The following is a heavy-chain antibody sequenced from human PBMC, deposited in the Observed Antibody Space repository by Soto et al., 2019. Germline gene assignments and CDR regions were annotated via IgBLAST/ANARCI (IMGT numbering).Heavy chain of an antibody. V-gene: IGHV4-59*08. CDR1: GGSISSYY. Sequence: PSETLSLTCTVSGGSISSYYWSWIRQPPGKGLEWIGYIYYSGSTNYNPSLKSRVTISVDTSKNQFSLKLGSVTAADTAVYYCARQYYDILTGSDAFDIWGQGTMVTVS. J-gene: IGHJ3*02. CDR3: ARQYYDILTGSDAFDI. D-gene: IGHD3-9*01. CDR2: IYYSGST.